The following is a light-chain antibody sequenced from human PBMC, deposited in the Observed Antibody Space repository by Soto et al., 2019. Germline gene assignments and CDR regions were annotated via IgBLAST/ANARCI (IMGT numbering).Light chain of an antibody. Sequence: EIVLTQSPGTLSLSPGARDTLSCRASQSVSSSYLAWYQQKPGQAPRLLIYGASSRATGIPDRFSGSGSGTDFTLTISRLEPEDFAVYYCQQYGSSITFGQGTRLEIK. CDR3: QQYGSSIT. CDR1: QSVSSSY. V-gene: IGKV3-20*01. CDR2: GAS. J-gene: IGKJ5*01.